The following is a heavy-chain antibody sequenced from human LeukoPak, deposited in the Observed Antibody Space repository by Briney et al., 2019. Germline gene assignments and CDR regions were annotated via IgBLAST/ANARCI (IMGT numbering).Heavy chain of an antibody. V-gene: IGHV1-24*01. CDR2: FDPEDGET. CDR1: GGTFSSHA. CDR3: ATGLLWFGFHY. J-gene: IGHJ4*02. Sequence: ASVKVSCKASGGTFSSHAISWVRQAPGQGLEWMGGFDPEDGETIYAQKFQGRVTMTEDTSTDTAYMELSSLRSEDTAVYYCATGLLWFGFHYWGQGTLVTVSS. D-gene: IGHD3-10*01.